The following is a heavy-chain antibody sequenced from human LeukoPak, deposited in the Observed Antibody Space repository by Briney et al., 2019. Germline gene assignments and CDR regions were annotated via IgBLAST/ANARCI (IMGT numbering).Heavy chain of an antibody. CDR2: IRSKAYGGTT. CDR3: AREVHDYGDYEFYYYMDV. J-gene: IGHJ6*03. V-gene: IGHV3-49*03. Sequence: GGSLRLSCTASGFTFGDYAMSWFRQAPGKGLEWVGFIRSKAYGGTTEYAASVKGRFTISRDNAKNSLYLQMNSLRAEDTAVYYCAREVHDYGDYEFYYYMDVWGKGTTVTVSS. CDR1: GFTFGDYA. D-gene: IGHD4-17*01.